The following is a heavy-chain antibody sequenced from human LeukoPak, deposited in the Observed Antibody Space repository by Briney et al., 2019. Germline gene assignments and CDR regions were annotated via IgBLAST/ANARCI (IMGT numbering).Heavy chain of an antibody. CDR2: VSTNGDVT. CDR3: AKLSLAGRSQSADY. D-gene: IGHD3-16*02. Sequence: GGSLRLSCVASGLTFNSHSMSWVRQAPGMGLEWVSVVSTNGDVTFYADSVKGRFTISRDNSKNTLFLQMNSLRAEDTAVYYCAKLSLAGRSQSADYWGQGTLVTVSS. CDR1: GLTFNSHS. J-gene: IGHJ4*02. V-gene: IGHV3-23*01.